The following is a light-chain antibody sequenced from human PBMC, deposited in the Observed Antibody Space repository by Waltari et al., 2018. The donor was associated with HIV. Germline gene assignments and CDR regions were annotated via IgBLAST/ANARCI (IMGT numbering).Light chain of an antibody. CDR2: DDS. V-gene: IGLV3-21*02. Sequence: SYVMTQSPSVSVATGQTARITCGGYNIGSKTVHWYQQKPGQAPVLVVYDDSVRPSGIPERFSGSNSGNTATLTISRVEAGDEAGYYCQVWETIGDHRVFGGGTTLTVL. CDR1: NIGSKT. J-gene: IGLJ3*02. CDR3: QVWETIGDHRV.